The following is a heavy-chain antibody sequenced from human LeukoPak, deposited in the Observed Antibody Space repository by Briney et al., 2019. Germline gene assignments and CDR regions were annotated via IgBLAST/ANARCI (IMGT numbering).Heavy chain of an antibody. Sequence: PGGSLRLSCAASGFTLRSYEMNWVRQAPGKGLEWVSHISRSGSTIYYADSVKGRFTISRHNAKNSLYLQMNSLRAEDTAVYYCARDYYDSSGFDAFDIWGQGTMVTVSS. CDR2: ISRSGSTI. V-gene: IGHV3-48*03. CDR1: GFTLRSYE. D-gene: IGHD3-22*01. CDR3: ARDYYDSSGFDAFDI. J-gene: IGHJ3*02.